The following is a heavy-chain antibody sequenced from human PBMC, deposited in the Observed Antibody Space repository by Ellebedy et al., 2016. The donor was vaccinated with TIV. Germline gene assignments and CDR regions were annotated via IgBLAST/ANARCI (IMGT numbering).Heavy chain of an antibody. CDR3: ARDQYTVTTWTSPFDF. CDR1: GFTFSHYA. Sequence: GESLKISCAASGFTFSHYAMHWVRQAPGKGLEWVAVISFDGSIKYYADSVKGRFTISRDNSKNTLNLQMNSRRAEDTAVFYCARDQYTVTTWTSPFDFWGQGTLVTVSS. CDR2: ISFDGSIK. J-gene: IGHJ4*02. V-gene: IGHV3-30*01. D-gene: IGHD4-17*01.